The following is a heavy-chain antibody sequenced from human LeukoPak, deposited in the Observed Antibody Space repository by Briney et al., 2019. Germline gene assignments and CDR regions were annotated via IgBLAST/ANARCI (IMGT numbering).Heavy chain of an antibody. D-gene: IGHD6-13*01. CDR2: ISYDGSNK. CDR1: GFTFSSYA. Sequence: GSLRLSCAASGFTFSSYAMHWVRQAPGKGLEWVAVISYDGSNKYYADSVKGRFTISRDNSKNTLYLQMNSLRAEDTAVYYCARGLMAAAGFSHYYYYGMDVWGQGTTVTVSS. V-gene: IGHV3-30-3*01. CDR3: ARGLMAAAGFSHYYYYGMDV. J-gene: IGHJ6*02.